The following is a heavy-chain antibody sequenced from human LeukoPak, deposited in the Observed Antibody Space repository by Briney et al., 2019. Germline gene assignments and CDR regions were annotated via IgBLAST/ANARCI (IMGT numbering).Heavy chain of an antibody. CDR1: GYTFTSYA. CDR3: ARDLTGHGSFDL. J-gene: IGHJ2*01. CDR2: INAGNGNT. D-gene: IGHD3-10*01. V-gene: IGHV1-3*01. Sequence: ASVKVSCKASGYTFTSYAMHWVRQAPGQRLEWMGWINAGNGNTKYSQKFQGRVTITRDTSASTAYMELSSLRSEDTAVYYCARDLTGHGSFDLWGRGTLVTVSS.